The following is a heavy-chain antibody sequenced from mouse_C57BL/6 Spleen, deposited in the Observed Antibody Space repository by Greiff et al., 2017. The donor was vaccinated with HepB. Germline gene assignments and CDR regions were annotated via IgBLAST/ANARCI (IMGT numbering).Heavy chain of an antibody. J-gene: IGHJ2*01. D-gene: IGHD2-2*01. Sequence: EVKLVESGEGLVKPGGSLKLSCAASGFTFSSYAMSWVRQTPEKRLEWVAYIISGGDYIYYADTVKGRFTISRDNARNTLYLQMSSLKSEDTAMYYCTRDPTMVPFDYWGQGTTLTVSS. CDR2: IISGGDYI. V-gene: IGHV5-9-1*02. CDR3: TRDPTMVPFDY. CDR1: GFTFSSYA.